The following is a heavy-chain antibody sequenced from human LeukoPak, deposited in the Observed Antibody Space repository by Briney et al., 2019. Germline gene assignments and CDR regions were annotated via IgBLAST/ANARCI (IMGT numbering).Heavy chain of an antibody. Sequence: GRSLRLPCAASGFTFSSYAMHWVRQAPGKGLEWVAVISYDGSNKYYADSVKGRFTISRDNSKNTLYLQMNSLRAEDTAVYYCARSRSSSSIDYWGQGTLVTVSS. CDR1: GFTFSSYA. CDR2: ISYDGSNK. D-gene: IGHD6-6*01. V-gene: IGHV3-30-3*01. CDR3: ARSRSSSSIDY. J-gene: IGHJ4*02.